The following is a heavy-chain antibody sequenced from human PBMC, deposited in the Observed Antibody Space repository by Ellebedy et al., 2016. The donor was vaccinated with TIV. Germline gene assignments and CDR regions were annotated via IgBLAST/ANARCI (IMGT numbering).Heavy chain of an antibody. J-gene: IGHJ3*02. Sequence: ASVKVSXXTSGYTFTSQDINWVRQAPGQGLEWVGGISVYTGDTNYAQKVQGRVTMTTDTSTTTAYMELRSLRSDDTAVYYCARYGSENAFDIWGQGTMVTVSS. CDR2: ISVYTGDT. CDR3: ARYGSENAFDI. CDR1: GYTFTSQD. V-gene: IGHV1-18*01. D-gene: IGHD3-10*01.